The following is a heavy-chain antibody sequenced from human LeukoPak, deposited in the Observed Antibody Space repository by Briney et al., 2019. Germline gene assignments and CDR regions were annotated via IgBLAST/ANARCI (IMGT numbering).Heavy chain of an antibody. Sequence: PGGSLRLSCAASGFTFSTYVMTWVRQAPGKGLVWVSRINSDGSSTSYADSVKGRFTISRDNAKNTLYLQMNSPRAEDTAVYYCAREFFDYGDYGGGYWGQGTLVTVSS. CDR3: AREFFDYGDYGGGY. V-gene: IGHV3-74*01. D-gene: IGHD4-17*01. CDR1: GFTFSTYV. J-gene: IGHJ4*02. CDR2: INSDGSST.